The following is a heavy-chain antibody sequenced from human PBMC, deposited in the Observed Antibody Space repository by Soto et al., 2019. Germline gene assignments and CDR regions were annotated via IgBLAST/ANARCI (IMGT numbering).Heavy chain of an antibody. D-gene: IGHD1-26*01. J-gene: IGHJ4*02. CDR2: IGCSGGSI. CDR3: ARDLGWAFGS. CDR1: GFTFSTFS. Sequence: GGSLRPSCAASGFTFSTFSMNWVRQAPGKGLEWLSYIGCSGGSISYADSVKGRFIISRDNGKNTLYQQMSSLRDESTAVYYFARDLGWAFGSWVQGVLVTVS. V-gene: IGHV3-48*02.